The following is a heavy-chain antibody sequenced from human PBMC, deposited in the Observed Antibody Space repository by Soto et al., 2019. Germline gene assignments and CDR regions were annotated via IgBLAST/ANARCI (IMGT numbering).Heavy chain of an antibody. CDR2: INHLETT. J-gene: IGHJ4*02. D-gene: IGHD3-10*01. Sequence: TLSLTSTVSDAAITYGAYSWSWMRQTPGKGLEWIGYINHLETTFYNPSFESRLTLSIDRTKNQFSLNLKSMSAADRAVYFCARGGGFDSFDYWGQGILVTVAS. V-gene: IGHV4-30-2*01. CDR1: DAAITYGAYS. CDR3: ARGGGFDSFDY.